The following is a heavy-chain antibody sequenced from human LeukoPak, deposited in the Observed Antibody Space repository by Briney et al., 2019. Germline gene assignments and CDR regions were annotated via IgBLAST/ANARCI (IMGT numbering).Heavy chain of an antibody. Sequence: GASVKVSCKASGYTFTGYYMHWVRQAPGQGLEWMGWINPNSGGTNYAQKFQGRVTMTRDTSISTAYMELSRLRSDDTAVYYCARGRVTIFGVVQTPTFDYWGQGTLVTVSS. J-gene: IGHJ4*02. D-gene: IGHD3-3*01. CDR3: ARGRVTIFGVVQTPTFDY. V-gene: IGHV1-2*02. CDR2: INPNSGGT. CDR1: GYTFTGYY.